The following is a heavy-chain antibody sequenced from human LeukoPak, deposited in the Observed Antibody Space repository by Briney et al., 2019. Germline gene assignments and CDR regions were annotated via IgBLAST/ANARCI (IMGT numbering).Heavy chain of an antibody. Sequence: KASETLSLTCAVYGGSFSGYYWSWIRQPPGKGLEWIGEINHSGSTNYNPSLKSRVTISVDTSKNQFSLKLSSVTAADTAVYYCARGLVDAASSSSLVPDYYYYGMDVWGQGTTVTVSS. CDR1: GGSFSGYY. CDR3: ARGLVDAASSSSLVPDYYYYGMDV. D-gene: IGHD6-6*01. CDR2: INHSGST. V-gene: IGHV4-34*01. J-gene: IGHJ6*02.